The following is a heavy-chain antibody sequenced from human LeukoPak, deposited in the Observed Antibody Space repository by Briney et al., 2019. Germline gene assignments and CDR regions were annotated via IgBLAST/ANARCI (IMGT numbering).Heavy chain of an antibody. V-gene: IGHV3-64*02. Sequence: GGSLRLSCAASGFIISTYSMHWVRQAPGKGLEYVSAISGNGGTTYYAGSVKGRFTISRDNSKNTPYLQMDRLRIEDMAVYYCARVGSTGYFDYWGQGTMVTVSS. CDR1: GFIISTYS. CDR2: ISGNGGTT. D-gene: IGHD2-2*03. J-gene: IGHJ4*02. CDR3: ARVGSTGYFDY.